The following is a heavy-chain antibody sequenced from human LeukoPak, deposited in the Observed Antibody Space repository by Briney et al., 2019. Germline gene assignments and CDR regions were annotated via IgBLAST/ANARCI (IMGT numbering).Heavy chain of an antibody. CDR2: IYHSGST. CDR3: ERDPGPDWWYFDY. Sequence: SETLSLTCTVSGYSISSGYYWGWIRQPPGKGLEWIGSIYHSGSTYYNPSLKSRVTISVDTSKNQFSLKLSSVTAADTAVYYCERDPGPDWWYFDYWGQGTLVTVSS. CDR1: GYSISSGYY. V-gene: IGHV4-38-2*02. D-gene: IGHD1-14*01. J-gene: IGHJ4*02.